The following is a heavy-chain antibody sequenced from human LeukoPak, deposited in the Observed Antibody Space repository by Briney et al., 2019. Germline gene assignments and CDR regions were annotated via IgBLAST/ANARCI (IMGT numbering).Heavy chain of an antibody. CDR1: GFTFSSYA. CDR2: IRSKTYGGTT. CDR3: TRENYYDSSGYFIDY. V-gene: IGHV3-49*04. Sequence: GGSLRLSCAASGFTFSSYAMSWVRQAPGKGLEWVGFIRSKTYGGTTEYAASVKGRFTISRDDSKSIAYLQMNSLKTEDTAVYYCTRENYYDSSGYFIDYWGQGTLVTVSS. J-gene: IGHJ4*02. D-gene: IGHD3-22*01.